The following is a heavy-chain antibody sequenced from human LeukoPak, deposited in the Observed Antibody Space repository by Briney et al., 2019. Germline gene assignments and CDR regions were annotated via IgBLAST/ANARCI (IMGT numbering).Heavy chain of an antibody. Sequence: GGSLRLSCAASGFTFSSYAMSWVRQAPGKGLEWVSAISGGGGDTYYADSVKGRFTISRDNSMNTLHLQMTSLRVEDTAVYYCAKWSHSGSFYAAFDYWGQGTLATVSS. J-gene: IGHJ4*02. V-gene: IGHV3-23*01. D-gene: IGHD1-26*01. CDR3: AKWSHSGSFYAAFDY. CDR1: GFTFSSYA. CDR2: ISGGGGDT.